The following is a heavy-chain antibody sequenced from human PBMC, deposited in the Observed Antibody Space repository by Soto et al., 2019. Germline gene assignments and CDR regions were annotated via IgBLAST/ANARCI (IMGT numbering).Heavy chain of an antibody. CDR3: ARHDWLDP. CDR2: FFNTGYT. CDR1: GFTISRDS. Sequence: EVVLVESGGGLTQPGASLTLSCVVSGFTISRDSMFWLRQAPGKGLEWVSPFFNTGYTHYADSVKGRFTISRDTSKNTLYLHMNNLRAEDTAVYFCARHDWLDPWGQGTLVTVSS. J-gene: IGHJ5*02. V-gene: IGHV3-53*01.